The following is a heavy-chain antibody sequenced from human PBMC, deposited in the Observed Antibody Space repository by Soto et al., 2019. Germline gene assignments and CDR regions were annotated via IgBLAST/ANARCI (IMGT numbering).Heavy chain of an antibody. CDR2: ISWNSGSI. J-gene: IGHJ4*02. D-gene: IGHD6-6*01. CDR3: AKDIDESIAARPGNYFDY. V-gene: IGHV3-9*01. Sequence: GGSLRLSCAASGFTFDDYAMHWVRQAPGKGLEWVSGISWNSGSIGYADSVKGRFTISRDNAKNSLYLQMNSLRAEDTALYYCAKDIDESIAARPGNYFDYWGQGALVTVSS. CDR1: GFTFDDYA.